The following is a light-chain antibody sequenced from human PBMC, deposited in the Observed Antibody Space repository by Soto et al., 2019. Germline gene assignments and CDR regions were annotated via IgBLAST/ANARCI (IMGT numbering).Light chain of an antibody. CDR1: QGISSY. Sequence: MPLNQSPSPLPASPGDIVTIGVLASQGISSYLAWYQQKPGKAPKFLIYAASTLQSGVPSRFSGSGSGTDFTLTISCLQPDDFATYYCQQYYSHPRTFGRGTKVDI. CDR3: QQYYSHPRT. V-gene: IGKV1-8*01. CDR2: AAS. J-gene: IGKJ4*01.